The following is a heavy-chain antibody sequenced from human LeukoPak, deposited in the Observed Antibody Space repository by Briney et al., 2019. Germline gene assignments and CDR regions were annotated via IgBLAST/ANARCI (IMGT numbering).Heavy chain of an antibody. CDR1: GYTFTSYD. D-gene: IGHD2-8*01. J-gene: IGHJ4*02. Sequence: ASVKVSCKASGYTFTSYDINWVRQAPGQGLEWMGWVNPKSGNTGYKQKFQARVTITRDTSLTTAYMELSSLTSDDTAVYFCARGLPLGYCTYGVCYPPKHFDFWGQGTLVTVSS. CDR3: ARGLPLGYCTYGVCYPPKHFDF. CDR2: VNPKSGNT. V-gene: IGHV1-8*03.